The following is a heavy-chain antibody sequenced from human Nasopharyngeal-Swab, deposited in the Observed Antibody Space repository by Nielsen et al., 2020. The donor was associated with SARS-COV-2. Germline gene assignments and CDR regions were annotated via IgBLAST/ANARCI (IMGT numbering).Heavy chain of an antibody. J-gene: IGHJ2*01. V-gene: IGHV3-30-3*01. CDR2: ISYDGSNK. Sequence: GGSLRLSCAASGFTFSSYAMHWVRQAPGKGLERVAVISYDGSNKYYADSVKGRFTISRDNSKNTLYLQMNSLRAEDTAVYYCARDLGGYFDLWGRGTLVTVSS. CDR1: GFTFSSYA. CDR3: ARDLGGYFDL.